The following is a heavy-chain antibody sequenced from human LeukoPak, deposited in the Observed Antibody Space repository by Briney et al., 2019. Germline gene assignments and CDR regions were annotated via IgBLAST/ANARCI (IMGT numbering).Heavy chain of an antibody. D-gene: IGHD3-22*01. V-gene: IGHV4-31*03. Sequence: SETLSLTCTVSGGSISSGGYYWSWIRQHLGKGLEWIGYIDYSGSTYYNPSLKSRVTISVDTSKNQFSLKLSSVTAADTAVYYCARGVKIYYYDSSGYYLGYWGQGTLVTVSS. CDR2: IDYSGST. J-gene: IGHJ4*02. CDR1: GGSISSGGYY. CDR3: ARGVKIYYYDSSGYYLGY.